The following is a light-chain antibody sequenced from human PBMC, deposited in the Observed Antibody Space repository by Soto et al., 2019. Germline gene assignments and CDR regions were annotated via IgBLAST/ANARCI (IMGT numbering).Light chain of an antibody. V-gene: IGLV2-8*01. J-gene: IGLJ2*01. Sequence: QSALTQPPSASGSPGQSVTISFTGTTSAVVGYKYVSWYQQHPGKAPKLMIYEVTKRPSGVPDRFSGSKSGNTASLTVSGGHADAESDYYCSSYTGLYAHVVVCGGTKVNVL. CDR1: TSAVVGYKY. CDR3: SSYTGLYAHVV. CDR2: EVT.